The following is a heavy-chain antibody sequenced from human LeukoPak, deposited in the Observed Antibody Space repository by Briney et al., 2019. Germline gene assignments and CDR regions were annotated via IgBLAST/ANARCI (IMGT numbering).Heavy chain of an antibody. J-gene: IGHJ6*03. CDR2: ISSSGHST. Sequence: GGSLRLSCAASGFTFSSYAMSWVRQAPGKGLEWVSVISSSGHSTHYADSVKGRFTISRDPPKNSLYLQMNSLKVEDTAIYYCVNGEREYYYYMDAWGKGTSVTVSS. D-gene: IGHD2/OR15-2a*01. CDR3: VNGEREYYYYMDA. V-gene: IGHV3-23*01. CDR1: GFTFSSYA.